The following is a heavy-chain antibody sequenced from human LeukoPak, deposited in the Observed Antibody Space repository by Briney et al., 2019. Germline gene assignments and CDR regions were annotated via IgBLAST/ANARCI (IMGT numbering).Heavy chain of an antibody. J-gene: IGHJ3*02. CDR2: IYFSGRT. Sequence: SETLSLTCTVSGGSISSHYWSWIRQPPGKGLEWIGYIYFSGRTQYNPSLQSRVTISIDTSENNFSLKLTCMTAADTAVYYCARLLDNDSSGDPDTFDMWGRGTVVTVSS. V-gene: IGHV4-59*11. CDR3: ARLLDNDSSGDPDTFDM. D-gene: IGHD3-22*01. CDR1: GGSISSHY.